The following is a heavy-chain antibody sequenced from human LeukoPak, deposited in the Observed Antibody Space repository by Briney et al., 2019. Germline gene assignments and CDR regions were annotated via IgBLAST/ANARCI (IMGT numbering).Heavy chain of an antibody. V-gene: IGHV4-61*01. D-gene: IGHD6-13*01. CDR1: GGSISSGSYY. Sequence: SETLSLTCTVSGGSISSGSYYWSWIRQPPGKGLEWIGYIYYSGSTNYNPSLKSRVTISVDTSKNQFSLKLSSVTAADTAVYYCARGTYSSSWGYYYYYYYYMDVWGKGTTVTVSS. CDR2: IYYSGST. J-gene: IGHJ6*03. CDR3: ARGTYSSSWGYYYYYYYYMDV.